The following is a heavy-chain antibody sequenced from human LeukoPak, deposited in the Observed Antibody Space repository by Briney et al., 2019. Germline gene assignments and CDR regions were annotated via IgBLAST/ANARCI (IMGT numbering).Heavy chain of an antibody. D-gene: IGHD2-2*02. Sequence: GRSLRLSCAASGFTFSSYAMHWVRQAPGKGLEWVAVISYGGSNKYYADSVKGRFTISRDNSKNTLYLQMNSLRAEDTAVYYCAREVVYCSSTSCYKNYYYYMDVWGKGTTVTVSS. J-gene: IGHJ6*03. CDR2: ISYGGSNK. CDR3: AREVVYCSSTSCYKNYYYYMDV. CDR1: GFTFSSYA. V-gene: IGHV3-30*01.